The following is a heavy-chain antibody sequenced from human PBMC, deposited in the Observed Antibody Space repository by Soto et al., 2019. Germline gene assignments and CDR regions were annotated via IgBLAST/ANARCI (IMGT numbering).Heavy chain of an antibody. Sequence: SETLSLTCSVSGASISNFYCSWIRQSDCKGLEWVGRLYTRGTTDYNPSLKSRVTMSIDTSKNRVSLSLTSVTAADTAVYYCAKRGNYSFDSCGQGIVVTVSS. CDR1: GASISNFY. CDR3: AKRGNYSFDS. J-gene: IGHJ4*02. CDR2: LYTRGTT. D-gene: IGHD1-7*01. V-gene: IGHV4-4*07.